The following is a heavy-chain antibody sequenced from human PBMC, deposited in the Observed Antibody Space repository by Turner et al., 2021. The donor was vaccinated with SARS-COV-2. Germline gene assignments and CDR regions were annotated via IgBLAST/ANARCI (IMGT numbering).Heavy chain of an antibody. V-gene: IGHV4-39*01. CDR3: ARSNYDFWSGYYTFYFDY. Sequence: QLQLQESGPGLVKPSETLSLTCTVSGGSISSSSYYWGWIRQPPGKGLEWIGSIYYSGSTYYNPSLKGRVTISVDTSKNQFSLKLSSVTAADTAVYYCARSNYDFWSGYYTFYFDYWGQGTLVTVSS. CDR2: IYYSGST. D-gene: IGHD3-3*01. CDR1: GGSISSSSYY. J-gene: IGHJ4*02.